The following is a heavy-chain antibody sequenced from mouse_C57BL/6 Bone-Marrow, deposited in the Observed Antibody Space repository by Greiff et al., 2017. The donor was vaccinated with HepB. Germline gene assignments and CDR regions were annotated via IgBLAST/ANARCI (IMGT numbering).Heavy chain of an antibody. CDR3: ARYYGSTPWFDV. V-gene: IGHV1-26*01. CDR2: INPNNGGT. J-gene: IGHJ1*03. D-gene: IGHD1-1*01. Sequence: EVQLQQSGPELVKPGASVKISCKASGYTFTDYYMNWVKQSHGKSLEWIGDINPNNGGTSYNQKFKGKATLTVDKSSSTAYMELRSLPSEDSAVYYCARYYGSTPWFDVWGTGTTVTVSS. CDR1: GYTFTDYY.